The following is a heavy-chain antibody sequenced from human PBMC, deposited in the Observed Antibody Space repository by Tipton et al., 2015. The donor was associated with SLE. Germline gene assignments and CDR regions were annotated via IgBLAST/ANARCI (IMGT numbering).Heavy chain of an antibody. J-gene: IGHJ6*02. CDR2: MYYSGST. CDR1: GGSITSGSFF. D-gene: IGHD2-21*01. Sequence: TLSLTCTVSGGSITSGSFFWGWIRRPPGKGLEWIGTMYYSGSTYYNPSLKSRAAISVDTSKNQFSLKLNSVTAADTAVYYCARLLGSGWFPELGDLDVWGQGTTVTVSS. CDR3: ARLLGSGWFPELGDLDV. V-gene: IGHV4-39*01.